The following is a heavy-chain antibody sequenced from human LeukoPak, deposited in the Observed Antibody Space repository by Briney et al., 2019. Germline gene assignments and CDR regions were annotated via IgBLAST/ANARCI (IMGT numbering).Heavy chain of an antibody. D-gene: IGHD2-2*01. Sequence: GASVKVSCKASGYTFTSYVISWVRQAPGQGLEWMGWISAYNGNTNNAQKVQGRVTMTTDTSTSTAYMELRSLRSDDTSVYYCARSWETQLGFDYWGQGTLVTVSS. J-gene: IGHJ4*02. CDR2: ISAYNGNT. CDR1: GYTFTSYV. CDR3: ARSWETQLGFDY. V-gene: IGHV1-18*04.